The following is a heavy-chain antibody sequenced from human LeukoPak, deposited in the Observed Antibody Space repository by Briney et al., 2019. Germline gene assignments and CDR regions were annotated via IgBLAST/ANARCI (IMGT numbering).Heavy chain of an antibody. Sequence: PGGSLRLSCAASGFTFSSYWMHWVRQGPGKVLVWVSRINSDGSSTSYADSVKGRSTISRGNAKNTLYLQMNSLRAEDTAVYYCARDMTGYNDAFDIWGQGTMVTVSS. CDR1: GFTFSSYW. V-gene: IGHV3-74*01. D-gene: IGHD5-24*01. CDR3: ARDMTGYNDAFDI. J-gene: IGHJ3*02. CDR2: INSDGSST.